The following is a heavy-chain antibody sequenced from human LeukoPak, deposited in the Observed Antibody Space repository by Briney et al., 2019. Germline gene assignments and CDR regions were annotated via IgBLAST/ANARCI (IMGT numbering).Heavy chain of an antibody. V-gene: IGHV3-23*01. J-gene: IGHJ4*02. CDR3: ATYTVTHDY. Sequence: GGSLRLSCAASGFTFSSYGMSWVRQAPGKGLEWVPAISGSGGSTYYADSVKGRFTISRDNSKNTLYLQMNSLRAGDTAVYYCATYTVTHDYWGQGTLVTVSS. D-gene: IGHD4-17*01. CDR2: ISGSGGST. CDR1: GFTFSSYG.